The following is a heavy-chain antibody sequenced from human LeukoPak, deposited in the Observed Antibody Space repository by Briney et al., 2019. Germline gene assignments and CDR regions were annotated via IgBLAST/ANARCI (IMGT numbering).Heavy chain of an antibody. CDR2: IYSGGNT. V-gene: IGHV4-4*07. CDR1: GGSISSYY. CDR3: ARASGGIQLWDY. Sequence: SETLSLTCTVSGGSISSYYWSWIRQSAGKGLEWIGHIYSGGNTNYNPSLKSRVTMSVDTSKNQFSLKLISVTAADTAVYYCARASGGIQLWDYWGQGTLVTVSS. J-gene: IGHJ4*02. D-gene: IGHD5-18*01.